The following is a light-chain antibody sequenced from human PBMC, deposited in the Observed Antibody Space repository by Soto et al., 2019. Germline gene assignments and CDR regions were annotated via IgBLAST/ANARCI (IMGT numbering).Light chain of an antibody. CDR3: QQYNSYSST. J-gene: IGKJ1*01. Sequence: DIQMTQSPSTLSASLGDRVTITCRASQSISSSLAWYQQKPGKAPKLLIYDASSLESGVPSRFSGSGSGTEFTLTISSLQPDDFATYYCQQYNSYSSTFGQGTKVDIK. CDR2: DAS. V-gene: IGKV1-5*01. CDR1: QSISSS.